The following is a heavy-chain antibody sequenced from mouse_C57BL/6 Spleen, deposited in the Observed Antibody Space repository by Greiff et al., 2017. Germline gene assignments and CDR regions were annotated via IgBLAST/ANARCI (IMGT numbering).Heavy chain of an antibody. CDR3: ARMRYYYGSSYFDV. J-gene: IGHJ1*03. CDR2: INPNNGGT. CDR1: GYTFTDYN. D-gene: IGHD1-1*01. V-gene: IGHV1-18*01. Sequence: EVQLHQSGPELVKPGASVKIPCKASGYTFTDYNMDWVKQSHGKSLEWIGDINPNNGGTIYNQKFKGKATFTVDKSSSTAYMELRSLTSEDTAVYYCARMRYYYGSSYFDVWGTGTTVTVSS.